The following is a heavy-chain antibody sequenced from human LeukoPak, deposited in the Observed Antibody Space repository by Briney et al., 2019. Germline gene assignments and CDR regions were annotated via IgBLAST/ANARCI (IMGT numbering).Heavy chain of an antibody. CDR2: IYYSGST. CDR1: GGSISSYY. D-gene: IGHD3-16*01. V-gene: IGHV4-59*12. CDR3: ARYHVWGSYSVY. J-gene: IGHJ4*02. Sequence: SETLSLTCTVSGGSISSYYWSWIRQPPGKGLEWIGYIYYSGSTNYNPSLKSRVTISVDTSKNQFSLKLSSVTAADTAVYYCARYHVWGSYSVYWGQGTLVTVSS.